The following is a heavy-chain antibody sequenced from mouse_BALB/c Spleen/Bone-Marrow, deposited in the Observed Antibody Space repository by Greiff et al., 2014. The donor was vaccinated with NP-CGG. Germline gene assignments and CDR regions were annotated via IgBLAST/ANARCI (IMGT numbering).Heavy chain of an antibody. Sequence: QVQLQQSGAELAKPGASVKMSCKASGYTFTSYWMHWVKQRPGQGLEWIGYINPSTGYTEYNQKFKDKATLTADKSSSTAYMQLSSLTSEDSAVYYCARGSPYDCGAMDYWGQGTSVTVSS. CDR1: GYTFTSYW. J-gene: IGHJ4*01. CDR3: ARGSPYDCGAMDY. V-gene: IGHV1-7*01. CDR2: INPSTGYT. D-gene: IGHD2-4*01.